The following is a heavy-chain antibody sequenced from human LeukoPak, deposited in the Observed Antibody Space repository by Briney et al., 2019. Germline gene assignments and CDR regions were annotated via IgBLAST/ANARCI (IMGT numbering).Heavy chain of an antibody. CDR3: ARSATLRPNFDY. Sequence: SETLSLTCTVSGGSISNSTYYWGWIRQPPGKGLEWIGSIYYSGSTYYSPALKTRVTISVDTAKNQFSLKLSSVTVADAAVYFCARSATLRPNFDYWGQGTLVTVSS. CDR2: IYYSGST. V-gene: IGHV4-39*07. J-gene: IGHJ4*02. D-gene: IGHD2-15*01. CDR1: GGSISNSTYY.